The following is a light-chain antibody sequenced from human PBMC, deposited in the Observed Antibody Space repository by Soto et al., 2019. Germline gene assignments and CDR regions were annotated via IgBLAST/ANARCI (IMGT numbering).Light chain of an antibody. CDR3: QVWDSSSDRVV. Sequence: SYELTQPPSVSMAPGKTATITCGGNNIETKSVHWYQQKPGQAPVLVIYYDSDRPSGIPERFSGSNSGNTATLTISRVEAGDEADYYCQVWDSSSDRVVFGGGTKLTV. CDR1: NIETKS. CDR2: YDS. V-gene: IGLV3-21*04. J-gene: IGLJ2*01.